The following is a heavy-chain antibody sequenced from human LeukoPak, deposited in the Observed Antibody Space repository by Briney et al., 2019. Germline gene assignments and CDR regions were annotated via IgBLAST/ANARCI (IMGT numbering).Heavy chain of an antibody. D-gene: IGHD2-2*01. CDR3: ARGGRNPRIVVVPAFFSYYYGMDV. J-gene: IGHJ6*02. CDR1: GGSISSGGYY. V-gene: IGHV4-31*03. CDR2: IYNSGST. Sequence: KPSQTLSLTCTVSGGSISSGGYYWSWIRQHPGKGLEWIGYIYNSGSTYYNPSLKSRVTISVDTSKNQFSLKLSSVTAADTAVYYCARGGRNPRIVVVPAFFSYYYGMDVWGQGTTVTVSS.